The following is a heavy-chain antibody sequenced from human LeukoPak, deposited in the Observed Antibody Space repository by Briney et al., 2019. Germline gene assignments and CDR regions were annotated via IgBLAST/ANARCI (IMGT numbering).Heavy chain of an antibody. CDR2: TYYSGST. CDR1: GGSISIYY. D-gene: IGHD2-21*01. CDR3: ARNSVAMHDY. J-gene: IGHJ4*02. Sequence: NPSETLSLTCTVSGGSISIYYWSWIRQPPGKGLEWIGYTYYSGSTNYNPSLKSRVTISVDTSKNQFSLKLSSVTAADTAVYYCARNSVAMHDYWGQGTLVTVSS. V-gene: IGHV4-59*08.